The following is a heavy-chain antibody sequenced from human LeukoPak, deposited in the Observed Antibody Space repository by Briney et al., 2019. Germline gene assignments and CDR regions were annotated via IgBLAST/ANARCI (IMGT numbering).Heavy chain of an antibody. CDR1: GYTFTSYG. J-gene: IGHJ6*02. CDR2: ISAYNGNT. Sequence: VXVSCKASGYTFTSYGISWVRQAPGQGLEWMGWISAYNGNTNYAQKLQGRVTMTTDTSTSTAYMELRSLRSDDTAVYYCASSYYYYYGMDVWGQGTTVTVSS. V-gene: IGHV1-18*01. CDR3: ASSYYYYYGMDV.